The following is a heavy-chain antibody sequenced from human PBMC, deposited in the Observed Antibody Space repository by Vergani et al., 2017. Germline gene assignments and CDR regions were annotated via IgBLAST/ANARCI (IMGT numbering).Heavy chain of an antibody. CDR3: AGHRGSGGFFPSSYLCGMDV. V-gene: IGHV4-38-2*01. CDR2: IHHSGDT. D-gene: IGHD3-10*01. Sequence: QVQLQESGPGLVKPSETLTLTCDVSDASIMTNPYWGWFRQSPGKGLEWIGCIHHSGDTHYNSSLKSRVSISIVSSSKFSLSLTSVTAADTAIYYCAGHRGSGGFFPSSYLCGMDVWGHGTTVTVSS. CDR1: DASIMTNPY. J-gene: IGHJ6*02.